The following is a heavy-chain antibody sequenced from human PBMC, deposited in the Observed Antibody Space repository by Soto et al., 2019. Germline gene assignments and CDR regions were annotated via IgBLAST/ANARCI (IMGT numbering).Heavy chain of an antibody. CDR2: IIPIFGTA. Sequence: SVTVSCTASGGTFRSDAISWVRQAPGQGLEWMGGIIPIFGTANYAQKFQGRVTITADESTSTAYMELSSLRSEDTAVYYCARGGYCSGGSCYWFDPWGQGTLVTVSS. V-gene: IGHV1-69*01. CDR3: ARGGYCSGGSCYWFDP. J-gene: IGHJ5*02. CDR1: GGTFRSDA. D-gene: IGHD2-15*01.